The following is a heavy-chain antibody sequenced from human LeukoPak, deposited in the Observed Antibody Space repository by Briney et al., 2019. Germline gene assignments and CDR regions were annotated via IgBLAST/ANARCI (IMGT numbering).Heavy chain of an antibody. Sequence: GGSLTLSCAASGFTFSSYWMHWVRQAPGKGLVWVSRIDTDGSFTSYAGSVRGRFTISRDNAKNTLYLQMSSLRDEDTAVYYCIRGTVGAPGNDYWGQGTLVTVSS. CDR2: IDTDGSFT. D-gene: IGHD1-26*01. J-gene: IGHJ4*02. CDR1: GFTFSSYW. V-gene: IGHV3-74*01. CDR3: IRGTVGAPGNDY.